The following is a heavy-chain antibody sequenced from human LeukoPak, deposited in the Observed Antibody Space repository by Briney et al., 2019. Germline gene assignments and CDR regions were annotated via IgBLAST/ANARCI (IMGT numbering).Heavy chain of an antibody. J-gene: IGHJ4*02. CDR3: AKDRSSTWSFDY. CDR1: GFTFSSYW. V-gene: IGHV3-7*01. CDR2: IKQDGSGK. D-gene: IGHD6-13*01. Sequence: GGSLRLSCAASGFTFSSYWMNWVRQSPGKGLEWVADIKQDGSGKYYVDSVKGRFTISRDNAKNSLYLQMDSLRGEDTAVYYCAKDRSSTWSFDYWGQGTLVTVSS.